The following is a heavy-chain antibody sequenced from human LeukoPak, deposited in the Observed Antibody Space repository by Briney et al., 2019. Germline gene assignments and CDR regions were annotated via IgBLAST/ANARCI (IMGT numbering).Heavy chain of an antibody. CDR2: ISWNSGSI. Sequence: GGSLRLSCAASGFTFDDYAMHWVRQAPGKGLEWVSGISWNSGSIGYADSVRGRFTISRDNADNSLYLQMNSLTAEDTAVYYCVRYRREGLYYFDYWGQGTLVAVSS. J-gene: IGHJ4*02. V-gene: IGHV3-9*01. D-gene: IGHD2-2*02. CDR3: VRYRREGLYYFDY. CDR1: GFTFDDYA.